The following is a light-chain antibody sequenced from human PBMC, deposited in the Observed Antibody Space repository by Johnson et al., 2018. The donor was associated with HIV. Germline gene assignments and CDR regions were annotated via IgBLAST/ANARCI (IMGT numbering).Light chain of an antibody. V-gene: IGLV1-51*01. J-gene: IGLJ1*01. Sequence: QSVLTQPPSVSAAPGQKVTISCSGSSSNIGNNYVSWYQQLPGTAPKLLIFDNNKRPSGIPDRFSASKSGTSATLGITGLQTGDEADDYCGTWDSSLSAYVFGTGTKVTVL. CDR2: DNN. CDR1: SSNIGNNY. CDR3: GTWDSSLSAYV.